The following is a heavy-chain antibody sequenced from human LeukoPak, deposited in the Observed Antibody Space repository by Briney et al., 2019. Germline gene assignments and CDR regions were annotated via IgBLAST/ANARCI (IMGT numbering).Heavy chain of an antibody. Sequence: GGSLRLSCAASGFTVSSNYMGWVRQAPGKGLEWVSVIYSGDSTYYADSVKGRFTISRDNSKNTLYLQMNSLRAEDTAVYYCARDGEEYYFDYWGQGTLVTVSS. CDR3: ARDGEEYYFDY. J-gene: IGHJ4*02. V-gene: IGHV3-53*01. CDR1: GFTVSSNY. CDR2: IYSGDST. D-gene: IGHD2-21*01.